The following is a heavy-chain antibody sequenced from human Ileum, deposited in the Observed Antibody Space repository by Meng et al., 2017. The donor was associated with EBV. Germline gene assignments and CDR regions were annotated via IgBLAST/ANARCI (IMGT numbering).Heavy chain of an antibody. Sequence: SCQGLGHLAESCSCTSAFSVASDSGSAWWSSFGQPPGKGLEWIGETSHSGSTNYSPSLKSRVTIPLDKSKNQLSLKLNSVTAADTAVYYCASSDYYRSDYWGQGTLVTVSS. D-gene: IGHD3-22*01. J-gene: IGHJ4*02. CDR2: TSHSGST. CDR1: VASDSGSAW. V-gene: IGHV4-4*02. CDR3: ASSDYYRSDY.